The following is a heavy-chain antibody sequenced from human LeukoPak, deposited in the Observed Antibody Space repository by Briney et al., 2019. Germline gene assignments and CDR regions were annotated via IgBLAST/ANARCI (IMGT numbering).Heavy chain of an antibody. Sequence: PSETLSLTCTASGGSISSGSYYWGWIRQPPGKGLEWIGSIYYSGSTYYNPSLKSRVTISVDTSKNQFSLKLSSVTAADTAVYYCARHLTDYYDSSGLSNMIDYWGQGTLVTVSS. J-gene: IGHJ4*02. CDR1: GGSISSGSYY. D-gene: IGHD3-22*01. CDR2: IYYSGST. V-gene: IGHV4-39*01. CDR3: ARHLTDYYDSSGLSNMIDY.